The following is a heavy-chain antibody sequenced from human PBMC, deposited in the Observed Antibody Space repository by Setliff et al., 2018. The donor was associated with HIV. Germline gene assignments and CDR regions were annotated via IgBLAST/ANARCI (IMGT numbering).Heavy chain of an antibody. Sequence: PSETLSLTCVVSGYVISSGYYWGWIRQPPGKGLECIGTIYHSGRTNYNPSLKSRVTISVDTSKNQFSLKLRSVTATDTAVYYCARLPTDYFADYWGQGTLVPSPQ. CDR2: IYHSGRT. CDR3: ARLPTDYFADY. D-gene: IGHD5-12*01. J-gene: IGHJ4*02. CDR1: GYVISSGYY. V-gene: IGHV4-38-2*01.